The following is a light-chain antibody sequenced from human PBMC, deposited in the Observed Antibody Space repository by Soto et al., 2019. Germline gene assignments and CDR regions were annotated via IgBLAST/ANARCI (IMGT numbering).Light chain of an antibody. V-gene: IGKV3-20*01. CDR3: QQYDNSPIT. Sequence: EIVLTQSPGILSLSPGERASLSCGASQSIXSSFLAWYQQKPGQAPRLLIYGASGSATGIPDRFSGTGSETESTLTISRLEPEDFAVYYCQQYDNSPITFGQGTRLEIK. J-gene: IGKJ5*01. CDR2: GAS. CDR1: QSIXSSF.